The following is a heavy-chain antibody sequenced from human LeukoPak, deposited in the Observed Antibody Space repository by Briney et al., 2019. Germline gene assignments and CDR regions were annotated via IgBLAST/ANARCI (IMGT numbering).Heavy chain of an antibody. J-gene: IGHJ4*02. CDR3: AREGLAGTLDY. CDR1: GFTFSSYW. D-gene: IGHD6-19*01. CDR2: IRQDGSEK. Sequence: PGGSLRLSCAASGFTFSSYWMSWVRQAPGKGLEWVANIRQDGSEKYYVDSVKGRFTIPRDNAKNSLYLQMNSLRAEDTAVYYCAREGLAGTLDYWGQGTLVTVSS. V-gene: IGHV3-7*01.